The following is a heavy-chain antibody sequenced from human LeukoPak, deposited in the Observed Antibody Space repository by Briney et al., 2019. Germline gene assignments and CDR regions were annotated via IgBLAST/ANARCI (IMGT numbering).Heavy chain of an antibody. CDR3: ARGYYDSSGYYWIYYYYMDV. CDR2: ISAYNGNT. V-gene: IGHV1-18*01. J-gene: IGHJ6*03. Sequence: ASVKVSCKASGHTFTSYGISWVRQAPGQGLEWMGWISAYNGNTNYAQKLQGRVTMTTDASTSTAYMELRSLRSDDTAVYYCARGYYDSSGYYWIYYYYMDVWGKGTTVTVSS. CDR1: GHTFTSYG. D-gene: IGHD3-22*01.